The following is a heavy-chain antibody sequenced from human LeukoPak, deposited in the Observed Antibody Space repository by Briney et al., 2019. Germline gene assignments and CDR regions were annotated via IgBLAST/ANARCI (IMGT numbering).Heavy chain of an antibody. J-gene: IGHJ4*02. CDR3: ARDGGGYDSSGYDY. Sequence: SETLSLTCTVSGGSISSYYWSWIRQPPGKGLEWIGYIYYSGSTNYNPSLKSRVTISVDTSKNQFSLKLSSVTAADTAVYYCARDGGGYDSSGYDYWGQGTLVTVSS. D-gene: IGHD3-22*01. CDR1: GGSISSYY. V-gene: IGHV4-59*01. CDR2: IYYSGST.